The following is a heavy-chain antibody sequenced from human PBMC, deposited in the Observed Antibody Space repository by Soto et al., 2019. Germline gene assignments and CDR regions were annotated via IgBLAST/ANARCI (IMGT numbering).Heavy chain of an antibody. D-gene: IGHD3-22*01. Sequence: QVQLQESGPGLVKPSQTLSLTCTVSSGSISSGGYYWGWIRQHPGKGLEWIGYIHYSGTTFYNPSLKSRVTISLDTSENQFSLKLSSATAADTAVYYCTRSVIYYGPSAYYDVGPFDIWGLGTMVTVSS. J-gene: IGHJ3*02. CDR1: SGSISSGGYY. CDR2: IHYSGTT. CDR3: TRSVIYYGPSAYYDVGPFDI. V-gene: IGHV4-31*03.